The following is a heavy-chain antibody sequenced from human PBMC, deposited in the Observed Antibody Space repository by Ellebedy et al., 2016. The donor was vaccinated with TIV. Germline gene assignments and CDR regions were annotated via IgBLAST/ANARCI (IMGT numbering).Heavy chain of an antibody. CDR2: ISHDESNK. J-gene: IGHJ4*02. CDR1: GFTFSTYA. CDR3: ARDAFGSIDY. Sequence: GGSLRLSXAAPGFTFSTYAIHWVRQAPGRGLECVALISHDESNKNYADSAKGRFTISRDNSKNTLFLQMNSLRDEDTAVYYCARDAFGSIDYWGQGTLVTVSS. D-gene: IGHD3-3*01. V-gene: IGHV3-30-3*01.